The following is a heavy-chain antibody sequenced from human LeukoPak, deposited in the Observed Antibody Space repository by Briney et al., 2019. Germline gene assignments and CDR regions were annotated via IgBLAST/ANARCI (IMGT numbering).Heavy chain of an antibody. V-gene: IGHV1-46*01. CDR2: INPSGGST. CDR3: ARVSLYYDSSDYYFDY. Sequence: ASVKVSCKASGYTFTSYYMHWVRQAPGQGLEWMGIINPSGGSTSYAQKFQGRVTMTRDMSTSTVYTELSSLRSEDTAVYYCARVSLYYDSSDYYFDYWGQGTLVTVSS. CDR1: GYTFTSYY. D-gene: IGHD3-22*01. J-gene: IGHJ4*02.